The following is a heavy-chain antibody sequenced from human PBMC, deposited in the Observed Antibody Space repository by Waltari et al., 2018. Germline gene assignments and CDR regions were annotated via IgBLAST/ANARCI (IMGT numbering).Heavy chain of an antibody. D-gene: IGHD1-1*01. Sequence: QLQLQESGPGLVKPSETLSLTCAVSGGSINNNYYYWAWIRQPPGRGLEWVGGIAHSGSTYKRPAVRSRVTISADTANNQFSLKQTSVTAADSAIYYCASQQQLGPGNYWYFDLWGRGTLLSVSS. J-gene: IGHJ2*01. CDR3: ASQQQLGPGNYWYFDL. CDR1: GGSINNNYYY. V-gene: IGHV4-39*01. CDR2: IAHSGST.